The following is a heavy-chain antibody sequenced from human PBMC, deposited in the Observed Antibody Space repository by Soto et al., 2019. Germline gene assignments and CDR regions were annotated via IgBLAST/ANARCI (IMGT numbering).Heavy chain of an antibody. CDR1: GFTVSSYS. CDR3: ARDIFPDSSSCRSFDY. D-gene: IGHD6-13*01. J-gene: IGHJ4*02. CDR2: ISSSSSYI. V-gene: IGHV3-21*01. Sequence: ELQLVESGGGLVKLGGSLRLSCAASGFTVSSYSMNWVRQAPGKGLEWVSSISSSSSYIYYADSVKGRFTISRDNAKNSLYLQMNSLRAEDTAVYYCARDIFPDSSSCRSFDYWGQGTLVTVSS.